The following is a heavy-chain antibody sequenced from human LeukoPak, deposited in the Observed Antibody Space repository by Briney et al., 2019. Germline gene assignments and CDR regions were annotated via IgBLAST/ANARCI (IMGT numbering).Heavy chain of an antibody. J-gene: IGHJ6*03. D-gene: IGHD6-19*01. Sequence: PGGSLRLSCAASGFTFSSYSMNWVRQVPGKGLEWVAFIRYDGSNKYYADSVKGRFTISRDNSKNTLYLQMNSLRAEDTAVYYCATGIAVAGNYYMDVWGKGTTVTISS. CDR2: IRYDGSNK. CDR1: GFTFSSYS. CDR3: ATGIAVAGNYYMDV. V-gene: IGHV3-30*02.